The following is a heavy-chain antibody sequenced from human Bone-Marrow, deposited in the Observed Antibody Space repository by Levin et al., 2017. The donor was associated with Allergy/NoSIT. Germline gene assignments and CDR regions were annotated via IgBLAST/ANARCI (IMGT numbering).Heavy chain of an antibody. CDR2: IYDSGST. CDR1: CGSIRSGGYY. D-gene: IGHD5-18*01. J-gene: IGHJ4*02. V-gene: IGHV4-31*03. Sequence: SQTLSLTCPVSCGSIRSGGYYWSWIRQHPGKGLEWIGYIYDSGSTSYNPSLESRVAISVDTSKNQFYLKLTSLTAADTAVYYCARIPDTTSEFDYWGQGTLVTVSS. CDR3: ARIPDTTSEFDY.